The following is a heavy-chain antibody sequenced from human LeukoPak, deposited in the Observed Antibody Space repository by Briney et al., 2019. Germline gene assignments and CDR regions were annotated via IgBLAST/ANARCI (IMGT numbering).Heavy chain of an antibody. J-gene: IGHJ5*02. CDR1: GYTFTGYY. D-gene: IGHD3-3*01. CDR3: ARGSYDFWSGYYTRDWFDP. Sequence: ASVKVSCKASGYTFTGYYMHWVRQAPGQGLEWMGWINPNSGGTNYAQKFQGWVTMTRDTSISTAYMELSRLRSDDTAVYYCARGSYDFWSGYYTRDWFDPWGQGTLVTVSS. CDR2: INPNSGGT. V-gene: IGHV1-2*04.